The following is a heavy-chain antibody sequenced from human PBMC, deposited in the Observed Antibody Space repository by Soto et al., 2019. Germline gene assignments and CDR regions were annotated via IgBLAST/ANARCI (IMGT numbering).Heavy chain of an antibody. CDR3: VSRVSWDYDY. J-gene: IGHJ4*02. Sequence: EVQLAESGGGMVQPGGSLRLACVASGFTFSSYDMHWVRQAPGKGLEYVASISSNGDTTYYGNSVKGRFTISRDNSKNTVYLQIVSLSAEDVAISYCVSRVSWDYDYWGQGTLVTVSS. V-gene: IGHV3-64*01. D-gene: IGHD1-7*01. CDR2: ISSNGDTT. CDR1: GFTFSSYD.